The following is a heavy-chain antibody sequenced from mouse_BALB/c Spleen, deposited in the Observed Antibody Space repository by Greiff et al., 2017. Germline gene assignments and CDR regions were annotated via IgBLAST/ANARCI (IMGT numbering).Heavy chain of an antibody. CDR2: IDPSDSYT. J-gene: IGHJ3*01. CDR3: TSYYGYEGFAY. V-gene: IGHV1S127*01. Sequence: QVQLQQSGAELVKPGASVKMSCKASGYTFTSYWMHWVKQRPGQGLEWIGVIDPSDSYTSYNQKFKGKATLTVDTSSSTAYMQLSSLTSEDSAVYYCTSYYGYEGFAYWGQGTLVTVSA. D-gene: IGHD2-2*01. CDR1: GYTFTSYW.